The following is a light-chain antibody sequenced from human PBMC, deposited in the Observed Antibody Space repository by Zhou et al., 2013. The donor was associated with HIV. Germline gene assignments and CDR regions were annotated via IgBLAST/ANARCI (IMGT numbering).Light chain of an antibody. Sequence: DIQMTQSPSTLSASVGDRVTITCRASQGISTWLAWYQQKQGKAPKLLIYRASNLESGVPSRFSGSGSGTEFTLTISSLQPDDFATYYCQQYYSYPPTFGPGTKVDIK. CDR3: QQYYSYPPT. V-gene: IGKV1-5*03. CDR2: RAS. J-gene: IGKJ3*01. CDR1: QGISTW.